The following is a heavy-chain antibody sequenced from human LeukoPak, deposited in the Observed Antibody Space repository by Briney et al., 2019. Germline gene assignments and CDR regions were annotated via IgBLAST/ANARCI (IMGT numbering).Heavy chain of an antibody. V-gene: IGHV1-2*06. D-gene: IGHD1-7*01. CDR3: ARGPSGTGTTVY. CDR1: GYTSTGYY. J-gene: IGHJ4*02. Sequence: ASVRVSCKASGYTSTGYYVHWVRQAPGQVLEWMGRINPNNGGSDYAQKFQGRVTMTRDTSITTAYMDLSRLTSDDTAVYYCARGPSGTGTTVYWGQGTLVTVSS. CDR2: INPNNGGS.